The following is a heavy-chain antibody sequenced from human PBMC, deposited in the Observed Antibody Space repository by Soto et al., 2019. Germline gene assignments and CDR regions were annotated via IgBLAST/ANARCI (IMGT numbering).Heavy chain of an antibody. D-gene: IGHD3-9*01. CDR1: EFSFSSYA. CDR2: ISFDGNII. CDR3: ARTFDTITYYFDY. J-gene: IGHJ4*02. Sequence: GGSLRLSCAASEFSFSSYAMHWIRQAPGKGLEWVAVISFDGNIIQYADSVKGRFIISRDNSKNTLFLQMNSLAGEDTAVYYCARTFDTITYYFDYWGQGTLVTVSS. V-gene: IGHV3-30-3*01.